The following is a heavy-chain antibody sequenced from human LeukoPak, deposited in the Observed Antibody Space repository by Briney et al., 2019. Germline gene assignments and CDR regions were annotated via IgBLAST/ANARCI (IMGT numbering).Heavy chain of an antibody. CDR1: RFTFSSYT. J-gene: IGHJ4*02. CDR3: VRVKGTYFDF. D-gene: IGHD1-1*01. V-gene: IGHV3-48*01. CDR2: ISASGSNI. Sequence: GGSLRLSCADSRFTFSSYTMNWVRQAPGKGLEWVSYISASGSNIYYLDSVKGRFTVSRDNAMNSLFLQMDRPRAEDTAVYYCVRVKGTYFDFWGRGTLVTVSS.